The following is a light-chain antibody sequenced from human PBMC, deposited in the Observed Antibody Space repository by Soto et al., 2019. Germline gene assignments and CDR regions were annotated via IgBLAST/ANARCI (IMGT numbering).Light chain of an antibody. J-gene: IGKJ4*01. V-gene: IGKV1-5*03. Sequence: DIQMTQSPSTLSAFEGDRVTITCRASENINNWLAWYRQNPGQAPELLIFRASSLASGVPSRFSGSGSGRECTLTIGSLQPDDFATYYCQQYRRFSTFGGGTKVE. CDR2: RAS. CDR1: ENINNW. CDR3: QQYRRFST.